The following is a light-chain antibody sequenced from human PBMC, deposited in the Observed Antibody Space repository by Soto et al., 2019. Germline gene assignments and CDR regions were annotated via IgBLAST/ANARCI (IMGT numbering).Light chain of an antibody. CDR3: KQYYFVCS. CDR1: QSISSW. Sequence: DIQMTQSPSTLSAYAGDRVTITCRASQSISSWLAWYQKKPGKAPKLLIYDASSWESGVPSRFSGSGSVTEFSLTIGGTQPYDCATYYSKQYYFVCSFGQGTKVEFK. CDR2: DAS. V-gene: IGKV1-5*01. J-gene: IGKJ1*01.